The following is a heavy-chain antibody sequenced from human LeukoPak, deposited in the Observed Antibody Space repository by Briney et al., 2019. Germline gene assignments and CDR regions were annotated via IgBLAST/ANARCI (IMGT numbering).Heavy chain of an antibody. CDR2: IYSDGST. CDR1: GFIVSSNY. D-gene: IGHD3-10*01. Sequence: GGSLRLSCAASGFIVSSNYMSWVRQAPGKGLEWVSVIYSDGSTYYADSVKGRFTISRDNSKNTLYLQMNSLRAEDTAVYYCARYRGGYYGSGSYYRQGRFDPWGQGTLVTVSS. CDR3: ARYRGGYYGSGSYYRQGRFDP. V-gene: IGHV3-53*01. J-gene: IGHJ5*02.